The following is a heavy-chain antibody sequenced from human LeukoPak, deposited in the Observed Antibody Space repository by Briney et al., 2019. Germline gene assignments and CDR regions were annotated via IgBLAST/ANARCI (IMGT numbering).Heavy chain of an antibody. CDR2: ITGSGDDT. V-gene: IGHV3-23*01. CDR3: AKGSASSRPYYFDF. Sequence: GGSLKLSCEASGFTFNNYAMTWVRQAPGQGLEWVSAITGSGDDTFHADYVKGRFTISRDNSKNTLYLQMNSLRAEDTAVYYCAKGSASSRPYYFDFWGQEILVTVST. D-gene: IGHD6-19*01. CDR1: GFTFNNYA. J-gene: IGHJ4*02.